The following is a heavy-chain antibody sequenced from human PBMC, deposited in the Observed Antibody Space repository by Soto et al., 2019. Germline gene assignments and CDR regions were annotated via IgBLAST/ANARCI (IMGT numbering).Heavy chain of an antibody. J-gene: IGHJ3*02. CDR2: IYYSGST. V-gene: IGHV4-59*08. CDR3: ARHRVLRYFDWFPDAFDI. Sequence: PSETLSLTCTVSGGSISSYYWSWIRQPPGKGLEWIGYIYYSGSTNYNPSLKSRVTISVDTSKNQFSLKLSSVTAADTAVYYCARHRVLRYFDWFPDAFDIWGQGTMVTVSS. D-gene: IGHD3-9*01. CDR1: GGSISSYY.